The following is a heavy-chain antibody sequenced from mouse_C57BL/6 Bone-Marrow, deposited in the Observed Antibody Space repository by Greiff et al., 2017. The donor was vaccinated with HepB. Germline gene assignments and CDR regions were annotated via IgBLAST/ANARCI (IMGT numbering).Heavy chain of an antibody. D-gene: IGHD4-1*02. CDR2: ISYDGSN. CDR3: ARLQLLYYFDY. J-gene: IGHJ2*01. V-gene: IGHV3-6*01. CDR1: GYSITSGYY. Sequence: VQLKESGPGLVKPSQSLSLTCSVTGYSITSGYYWNWIRQFPGNKLEWMGYISYDGSNNYNPSLKNRISITRDTSKNQFCLKLNSVTTEDTATYYCARLQLLYYFDYWGQGTTLTVSS.